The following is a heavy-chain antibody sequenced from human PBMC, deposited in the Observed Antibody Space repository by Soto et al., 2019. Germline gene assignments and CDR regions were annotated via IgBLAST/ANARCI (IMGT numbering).Heavy chain of an antibody. CDR3: ARHTTNNWGSRGHFDY. CDR1: GGTFSSYA. CDR2: IIPIFGTA. V-gene: IGHV1-69*13. J-gene: IGHJ4*02. D-gene: IGHD7-27*01. Sequence: SVKVSCKASGGTFSSYAISWVRQAPGQGLEWMGGIIPIFGTANYAQKFQGRVTITADESTSTAYMELSSLRSEDTAVYYCARHTTNNWGSRGHFDYWGQGTLVTVSS.